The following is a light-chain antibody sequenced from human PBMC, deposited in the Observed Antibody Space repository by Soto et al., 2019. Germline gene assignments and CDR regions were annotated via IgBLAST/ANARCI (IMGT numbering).Light chain of an antibody. CDR3: SSYAGSNNWGV. J-gene: IGLJ1*01. CDR2: EVS. Sequence: QSALTQPPSASGSPGQSVTISCTGTSSDGGGYNYVSWYQQHPGKAPKLMIYEVSKRPSGVPDRFSGSKSGNTASLTVSGLQAEDEADYYCSSYAGSNNWGVFGTGTKLTVL. V-gene: IGLV2-8*01. CDR1: SSDGGGYNY.